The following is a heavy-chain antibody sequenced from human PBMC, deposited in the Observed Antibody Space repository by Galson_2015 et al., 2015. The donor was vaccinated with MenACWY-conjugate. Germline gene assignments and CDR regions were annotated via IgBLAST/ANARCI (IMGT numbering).Heavy chain of an antibody. CDR1: GFTLSCCG. CDR2: IWSNGINN. Sequence: SLRLSCAASGFTLSCCGMHWVRRAPGKGLEWLAVIWSNGINNYYADSVRGRFTISRDDSRHSLLLHMNSLSVDDTAVYYCARERAAFDAFDVWGQGTMVTVSS. D-gene: IGHD3-3*02. V-gene: IGHV3-33*01. J-gene: IGHJ3*01. CDR3: ARERAAFDAFDV.